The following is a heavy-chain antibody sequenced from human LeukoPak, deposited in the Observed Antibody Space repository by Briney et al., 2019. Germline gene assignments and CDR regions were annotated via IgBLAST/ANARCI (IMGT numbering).Heavy chain of an antibody. CDR3: ARAAVLRYFDCAHHTIWFDP. V-gene: IGHV1-2*04. CDR2: INPNSGGT. Sequence: GASVKVSCKASGYTFTGYYMHWVRQAPGQGLEWMGWINPNSGGTNYAQKFQGWVTMTRDTSISTAYMELSRLRSDDTAVYYCARAAVLRYFDCAHHTIWFDPWGQGTLVSDSS. J-gene: IGHJ5*02. CDR1: GYTFTGYY. D-gene: IGHD3-9*01.